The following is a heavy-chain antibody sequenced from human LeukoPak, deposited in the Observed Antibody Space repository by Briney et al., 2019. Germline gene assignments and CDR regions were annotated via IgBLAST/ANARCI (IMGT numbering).Heavy chain of an antibody. V-gene: IGHV3-43*01. D-gene: IGHD5-24*01. Sequence: GGSLRLSCAASGFTFDDYTMHWVRQAPGKGLEWVSLISWDGGSTYYADSVKGRFTISRDNSKNSLYLQMNSLRTEDTALYYCAKDVEMATLGYFQHWGQGTLVTVSS. CDR1: GFTFDDYT. CDR3: AKDVEMATLGYFQH. J-gene: IGHJ1*01. CDR2: ISWDGGST.